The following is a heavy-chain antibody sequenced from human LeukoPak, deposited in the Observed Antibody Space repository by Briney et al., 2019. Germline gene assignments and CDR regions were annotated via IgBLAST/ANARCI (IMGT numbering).Heavy chain of an antibody. V-gene: IGHV3-15*01. D-gene: IGHD3-10*01. CDR1: GFTFSSYE. Sequence: GGSLRLSCAASGFTFSSYEMNWVRQAPGKGLEWVGRIKSKTDGGTTDYAAPVKGKFTISRDDSKNTLYLQMNSLKTEDTAVYYCTTDQTYGSGSYYINVDYWGQGTLVTVSS. J-gene: IGHJ4*02. CDR2: IKSKTDGGTT. CDR3: TTDQTYGSGSYYINVDY.